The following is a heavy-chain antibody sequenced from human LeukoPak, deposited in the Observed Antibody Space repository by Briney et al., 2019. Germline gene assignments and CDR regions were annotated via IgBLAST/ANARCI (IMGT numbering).Heavy chain of an antibody. Sequence: GASVKVSCKASGYTFTSYYMHWVRQAPGQGLEWMGIINPSGGSTSYAQKFQGRVTMTRDTSTSTVYMELSSLRSEDTAVYYCARDLSPEDIVVVPAAQLHFDYWGQGTLVTVSS. CDR1: GYTFTSYY. CDR2: INPSGGST. V-gene: IGHV1-46*01. D-gene: IGHD2-2*01. CDR3: ARDLSPEDIVVVPAAQLHFDY. J-gene: IGHJ4*02.